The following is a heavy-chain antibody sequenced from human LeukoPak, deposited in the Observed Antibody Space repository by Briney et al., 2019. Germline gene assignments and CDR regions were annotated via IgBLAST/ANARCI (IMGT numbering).Heavy chain of an antibody. CDR3: ARSWFIDSSYYYDSRPNFDY. D-gene: IGHD3-22*01. V-gene: IGHV1-18*01. Sequence: GASVKVSCKASGYTFTSYGLSWVRQAPGQGLEWMGWISAYNGNTNYAQKLQGRVTMTTDTSTSTAYMELRSLRSDDTAVYYCARSWFIDSSYYYDSRPNFDYWGQGTLVTVSS. CDR1: GYTFTSYG. CDR2: ISAYNGNT. J-gene: IGHJ4*02.